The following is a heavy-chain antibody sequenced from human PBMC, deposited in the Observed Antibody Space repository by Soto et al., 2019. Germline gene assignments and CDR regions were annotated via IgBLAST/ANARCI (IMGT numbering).Heavy chain of an antibody. V-gene: IGHV3-30*03. CDR1: GFTFSTYG. CDR3: ARDQTSGSGSYWDY. D-gene: IGHD3-10*01. Sequence: QVQLGESGGGVVQPGRSLRLSCAASGFTFSTYGMHWARQAPGEGLEWVAVISYDGINKYYVDSVKGRFTISRDNSKNTLYLQMNSLRGEDTAVYYCARDQTSGSGSYWDYWGQGTLVTVSS. CDR2: ISYDGINK. J-gene: IGHJ4*02.